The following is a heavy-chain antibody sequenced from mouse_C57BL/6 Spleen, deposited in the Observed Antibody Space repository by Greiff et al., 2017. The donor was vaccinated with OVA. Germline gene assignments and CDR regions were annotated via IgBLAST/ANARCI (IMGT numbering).Heavy chain of an antibody. CDR1: GFTFSSYA. D-gene: IGHD1-1*01. CDR2: ISDGGSYT. J-gene: IGHJ2*01. V-gene: IGHV5-4*01. Sequence: EVQGVESGGGLVKPGGSLKLSCAASGFTFSSYAMSWVRQTPEKRLEWVATISDGGSYTYYPDNVKGRFTISRDNAKNNLYLQMSHLKSEDTAMYYCAREDYGSFYYFDYWGQGTTLTVSS. CDR3: AREDYGSFYYFDY.